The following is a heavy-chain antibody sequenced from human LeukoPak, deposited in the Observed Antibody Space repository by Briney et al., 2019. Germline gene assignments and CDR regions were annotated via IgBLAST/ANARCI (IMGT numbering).Heavy chain of an antibody. Sequence: SETLSLTCTVSGGSISSYYWSWIRQPPGKGLEWIGYIYYSGSTNYNPSLKSRVTISVGTSKNQFSLKLSSVTAADTAVYYCARGQWELGGYFDYWGQGTLVTVSS. J-gene: IGHJ4*02. V-gene: IGHV4-59*01. D-gene: IGHD1-26*01. CDR1: GGSISSYY. CDR2: IYYSGST. CDR3: ARGQWELGGYFDY.